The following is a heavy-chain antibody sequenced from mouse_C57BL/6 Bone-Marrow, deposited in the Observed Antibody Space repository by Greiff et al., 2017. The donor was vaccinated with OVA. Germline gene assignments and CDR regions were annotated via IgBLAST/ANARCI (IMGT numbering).Heavy chain of an antibody. CDR3: ARAPKDGSSPYYAMDY. CDR1: GYTFTSYW. V-gene: IGHV1-52*01. CDR2: IDPSDSET. Sequence: QVQLQQPGAELVRPGSSVKLSCKASGYTFTSYWMHWVKQRPIQGLEWIGNIDPSDSETHYNQKFKDKATLTVDKSSSTAYMQLSSLTSEDSAVYYCARAPKDGSSPYYAMDYWGQGTSVTVSS. J-gene: IGHJ4*01. D-gene: IGHD1-1*01.